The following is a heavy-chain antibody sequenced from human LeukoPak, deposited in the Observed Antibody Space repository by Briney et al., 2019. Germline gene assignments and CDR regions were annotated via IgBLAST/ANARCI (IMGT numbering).Heavy chain of an antibody. CDR3: ARVGSVDTSGYYDY. CDR2: INPSGGSP. D-gene: IGHD3-22*01. CDR1: GYTFTTYY. V-gene: IGHV1-46*01. J-gene: IGHJ4*02. Sequence: ASVKVSCKASGYTFTTYYIHWVRQAPGQGLEWLGIINPSGGSPTYAQKFQGRVTMTRDTSTSTVYMELSSLRSDDTAVYYCARVGSVDTSGYYDYWGQGTLATVSS.